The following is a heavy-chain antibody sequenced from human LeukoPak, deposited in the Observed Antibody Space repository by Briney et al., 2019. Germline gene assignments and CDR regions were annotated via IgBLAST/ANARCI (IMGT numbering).Heavy chain of an antibody. D-gene: IGHD4-17*01. V-gene: IGHV4-59*01. CDR1: GGSISNYY. CDR3: ARLLYGEAV. Sequence: PSETLSLTCTVSGGSISNYYWSWIRQPPGKPLEYIGYIYQSGSTNYNPSLKSRVTMSVDTSRNQFSLKLNSLTAADTGSYYCARLLYGEAVWGQGILVTVSS. CDR2: IYQSGST. J-gene: IGHJ4*02.